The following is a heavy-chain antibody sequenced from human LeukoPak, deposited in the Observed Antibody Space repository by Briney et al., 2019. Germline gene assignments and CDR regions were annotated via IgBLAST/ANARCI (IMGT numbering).Heavy chain of an antibody. V-gene: IGHV3-21*01. J-gene: IGHJ4*02. CDR1: GFTFSSYS. CDR3: AREEMATTRIDY. D-gene: IGHD5-24*01. Sequence: DPGGSLRLSCAASGFTFSSYSMNWVRQAPGKGLEWVSSISSSSSYIYYADSVKGRFTISRDNAKNSLYLQMNSLRAEDTAVYYCAREEMATTRIDYWGQGTLVTVSS. CDR2: ISSSSSYI.